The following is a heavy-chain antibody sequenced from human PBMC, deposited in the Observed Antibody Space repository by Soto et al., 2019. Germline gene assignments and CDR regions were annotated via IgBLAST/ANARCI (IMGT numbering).Heavy chain of an antibody. V-gene: IGHV3-23*01. CDR3: AKSPRTGIAAATLDT. D-gene: IGHD6-13*01. Sequence: GGSLRLSCAASGFTFSSYAMSWVRQAPGKGLEWVSAISGSGGSTYYADSVKGRFTISRDNSKNTLYLQMSSLRAEDTAVYYCAKSPRTGIAAATLDTWGQGTLVTVSS. CDR1: GFTFSSYA. CDR2: ISGSGGST. J-gene: IGHJ5*02.